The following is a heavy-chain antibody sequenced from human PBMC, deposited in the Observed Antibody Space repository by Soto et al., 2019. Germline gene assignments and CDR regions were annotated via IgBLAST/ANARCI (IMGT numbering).Heavy chain of an antibody. CDR3: ARHRDPGYSSSWFNS. D-gene: IGHD6-13*01. V-gene: IGHV4-39*01. CDR2: KYYTGTS. J-gene: IGHJ5*01. Sequence: SETLSLTCTGSGGSISSGDYYWSWIRQPPGKGLEWIGSKYYTGTSHYNPSLNSRVTISVDTSNNQFSLKLTSVTAADTAVYYCARHRDPGYSSSWFNSWGQGTLVTVSS. CDR1: GGSISSGDYY.